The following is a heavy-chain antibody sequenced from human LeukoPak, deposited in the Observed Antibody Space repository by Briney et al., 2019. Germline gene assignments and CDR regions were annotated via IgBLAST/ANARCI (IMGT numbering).Heavy chain of an antibody. CDR1: GFTFSTYG. V-gene: IGHV3-30*02. CDR2: IWYGKIDK. CDR3: GKASLTSVENYYYYMDV. J-gene: IGHJ6*03. Sequence: GGSLRLSCAASGFTFSTYGMHWVRQAPGKGLEWVAVIWYGKIDKYYADSVKGRFTISRDNSKNTLYLQMNSLRAEDTAVYYCGKASLTSVENYYYYMDVWGKGTTVTVSS.